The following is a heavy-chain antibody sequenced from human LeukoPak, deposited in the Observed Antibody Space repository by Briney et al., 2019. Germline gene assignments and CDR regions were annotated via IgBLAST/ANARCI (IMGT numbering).Heavy chain of an antibody. CDR2: IYYNESG. V-gene: IGHV4-31*01. J-gene: IGHJ5*02. CDR1: GVSISSGGYC. Sequence: PSQPLSLLCTVSGVSISSGGYCWSWIRQHPGKALEWFGYIYYNESGYYNPSLKSQVTISVDTSKNQFSLKLSSVTAADTAVYYCARVHKPTVGGCCFDPWGQGTLVTVSS. D-gene: IGHD2-15*01. CDR3: ARVHKPTVGGCCFDP.